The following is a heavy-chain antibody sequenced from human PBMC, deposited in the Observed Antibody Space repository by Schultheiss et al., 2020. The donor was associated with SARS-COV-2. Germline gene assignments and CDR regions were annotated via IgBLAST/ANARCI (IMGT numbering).Heavy chain of an antibody. Sequence: SETLSLTCTVSGGSISSSSYYWGWIRQPPGKGLEWIGSIYYSGSTNYNPSLKSRVTMSVDTSKNQFSLKLSSVTAADTAVYYCARSLGYCSGGSCYDPDTNYYYYGMDVWGQGTTVTVSS. CDR2: IYYSGST. CDR1: GGSISSSSYY. J-gene: IGHJ6*02. D-gene: IGHD2-15*01. CDR3: ARSLGYCSGGSCYDPDTNYYYYGMDV. V-gene: IGHV4-39*07.